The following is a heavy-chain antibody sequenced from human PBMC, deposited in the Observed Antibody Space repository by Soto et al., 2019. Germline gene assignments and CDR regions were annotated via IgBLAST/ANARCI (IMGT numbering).Heavy chain of an antibody. CDR2: TYYRSKWYN. CDR3: ARDLPSYDFWSGYETYGMDV. CDR1: GDSVSSNSAA. D-gene: IGHD3-3*01. Sequence: PSQTLSLTCAISGDSVSSNSAAWNWIRQSPSRGLEWLGRTYYRSKWYNDYAVSVKSRITINPDTSKNQFSLQLNSVTPEDTAVYYCARDLPSYDFWSGYETYGMDVWGQGTTVTVS. V-gene: IGHV6-1*01. J-gene: IGHJ6*02.